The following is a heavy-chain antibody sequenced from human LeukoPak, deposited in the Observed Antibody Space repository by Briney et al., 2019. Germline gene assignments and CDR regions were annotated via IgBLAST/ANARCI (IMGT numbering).Heavy chain of an antibody. CDR2: IYYSGST. V-gene: IGHV4-59*01. J-gene: IGHJ5*02. CDR3: ARGAGSSVFGWFDP. Sequence: PSETLSLTCTVSGGSISSYYWSWIRQPPGKGLEWIGYIYYSGSTNYNPSLKSRVTISVDTSKNQFSLKLSSVTAADTAVYYCARGAGSSVFGWFDPWGQGTLVTVSS. D-gene: IGHD3-3*01. CDR1: GGSISSYY.